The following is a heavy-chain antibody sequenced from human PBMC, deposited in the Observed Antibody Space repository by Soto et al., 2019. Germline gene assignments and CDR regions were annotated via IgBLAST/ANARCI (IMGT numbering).Heavy chain of an antibody. CDR2: IIPIFGTV. V-gene: IGHV1-69*12. J-gene: IGHJ2*01. D-gene: IGHD1-1*01. CDR3: ARGNHRWVQVWYFDL. CDR1: GGTFSNYP. Sequence: QVQLVQSGAEVKKPGSSVKVSCKASGGTFSNYPISWVRQAPGQGLEWMGGIIPIFGTVNYAQKFQGRVTITADESTSTAYMKLSSLRSEDTAVYYCARGNHRWVQVWYFDLWGRGTLVTVSS.